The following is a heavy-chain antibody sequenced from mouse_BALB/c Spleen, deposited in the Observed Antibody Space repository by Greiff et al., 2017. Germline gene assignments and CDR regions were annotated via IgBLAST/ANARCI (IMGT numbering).Heavy chain of an antibody. D-gene: IGHD1-1*01. J-gene: IGHJ4*01. V-gene: IGHV1S81*02. CDR3: TRSFYYGSTYAMDY. Sequence: VQLQQSGAELVKPGASVKLSCKASGYTFTSYYMYWVKQRPGQGLEWIGEINPSNGGTNFNEKFKSKATLTVDKSSSTAYMQLSSLTSEDSAVYYCTRSFYYGSTYAMDYWGQGTSVTVSA. CDR1: GYTFTSYY. CDR2: INPSNGGT.